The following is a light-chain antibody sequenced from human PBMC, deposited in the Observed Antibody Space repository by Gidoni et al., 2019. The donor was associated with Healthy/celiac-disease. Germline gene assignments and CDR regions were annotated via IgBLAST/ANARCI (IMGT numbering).Light chain of an antibody. J-gene: IGLJ2*01. CDR2: DVS. Sequence: QSALTQPASVSGATGQSITISCIGTSSDVGGYNYFSRYQQHQGKAPKLMIYDVSNRPSGVSNRFSGSKSGNTASLTISGLQAEDEADYYCSSYTSSSTLVVFGGGTKLTVL. CDR3: SSYTSSSTLVV. V-gene: IGLV2-14*01. CDR1: SSDVGGYNY.